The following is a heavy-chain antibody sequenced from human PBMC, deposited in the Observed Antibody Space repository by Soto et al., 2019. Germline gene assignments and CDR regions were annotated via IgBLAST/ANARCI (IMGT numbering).Heavy chain of an antibody. Sequence: QVQLVQSGAEVKKPGSSVTVSCKASGGTFSSYTISWVRQAPGQGLEWMGGIIPIFGTANYAQKFQGRVTITADESTSTAYTELSILRSEDTAVYYCARGNHRWLQLWYFDLWGRGTLVTVSS. CDR2: IIPIFGTA. CDR3: ARGNHRWLQLWYFDL. J-gene: IGHJ2*01. D-gene: IGHD5-12*01. V-gene: IGHV1-69*12. CDR1: GGTFSSYT.